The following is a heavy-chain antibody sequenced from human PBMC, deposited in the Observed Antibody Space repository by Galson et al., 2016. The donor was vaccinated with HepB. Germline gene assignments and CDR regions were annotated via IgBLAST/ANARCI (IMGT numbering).Heavy chain of an antibody. CDR2: ISAYNGNT. Sequence: QSGAEVTKPGASVKVSCKASGDTFTNYGISWVRQAPGQGLEWMGWISAYNGNTNYAQKFQGRVTMTTDTSTTTAYMDLRSLRPDDTAVYYCVTDTGVTGHPKGPDYWGQGTLVTVSS. D-gene: IGHD3-9*01. J-gene: IGHJ4*02. CDR1: GDTFTNYG. V-gene: IGHV1-18*04. CDR3: VTDTGVTGHPKGPDY.